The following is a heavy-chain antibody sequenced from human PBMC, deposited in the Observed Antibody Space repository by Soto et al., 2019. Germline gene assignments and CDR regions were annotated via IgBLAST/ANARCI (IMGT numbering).Heavy chain of an antibody. CDR2: IIPIFGTA. CDR3: ASRASPYVLRDYYYYGMDV. J-gene: IGHJ6*02. V-gene: IGHV1-69*13. Sequence: SVKVSCKASGGTFSSYAISWVRQAPGQGLEWMGGIIPIFGTANYAQKFQGRVTITADESTSTAYMELSSLRSEDTAVYYCASRASPYVLRDYYYYGMDVWGQGTTVTVSS. D-gene: IGHD2-2*01. CDR1: GGTFSSYA.